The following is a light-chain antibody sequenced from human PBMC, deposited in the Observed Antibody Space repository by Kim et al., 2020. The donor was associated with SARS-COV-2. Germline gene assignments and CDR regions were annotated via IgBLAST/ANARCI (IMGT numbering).Light chain of an antibody. CDR2: GAS. J-gene: IGKJ3*01. CDR1: ESVSSY. CDR3: QHYYTYPFT. V-gene: IGKV1-8*01. Sequence: ASTGDKVTSTCRASESVSSYLAWYQQKPGRATDLLIYGASTLQRGVPSRFSGSGSGTEVSLTIRYLQSEDFATYYCQHYYTYPFTFGPGTKVDIK.